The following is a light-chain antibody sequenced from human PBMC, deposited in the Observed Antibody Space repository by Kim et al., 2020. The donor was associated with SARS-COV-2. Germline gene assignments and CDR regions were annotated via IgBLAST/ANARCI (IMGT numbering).Light chain of an antibody. J-gene: IGLJ2*01. CDR2: GKN. CDR1: SLRSYY. Sequence: SSELTQDPAVSVALGQTVRITCQGDSLRSYYATWYQQKPGQAPILVIYGKNNRPSGIPDRFSGSSSGNTASLTITGTQAGYEADYYCNSRDSNDNVLFGG. V-gene: IGLV3-19*01. CDR3: NSRDSNDNVL.